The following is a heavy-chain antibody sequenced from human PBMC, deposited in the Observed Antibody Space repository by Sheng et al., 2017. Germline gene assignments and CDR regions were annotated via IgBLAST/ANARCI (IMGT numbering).Heavy chain of an antibody. CDR3: ARVAYYGSGYHTNYYYYGMDV. D-gene: IGHD3-10*01. J-gene: IGHJ6*02. Sequence: QVQLVQSGAEVKKPGASVKVSCKASGYTFTSYGISWVRQAPGQGLEWMGWISAYNGNTNYAQKLQGRVTMTTDTSTSTAYMELRSLRSDDTAVYYCARVAYYGSGYHTNYYYYGMDVWGQGTTVTVSS. CDR1: GYTFTSYG. CDR2: ISAYNGNT. V-gene: IGHV1-18*01.